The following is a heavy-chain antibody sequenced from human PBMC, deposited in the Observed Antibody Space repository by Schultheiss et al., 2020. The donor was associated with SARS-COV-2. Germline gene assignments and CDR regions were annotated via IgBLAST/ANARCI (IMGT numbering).Heavy chain of an antibody. D-gene: IGHD1-26*01. CDR2: IDPSDSYT. Sequence: GESLKISCKGSGYSFTSYWISWVRQMPGKGLEWMGRIDPSDSYTNYSPSFQGHVTISADKSISTAYLQWSSLKASDTAMYYCARISYSGSYYYGMDVWGQGTTVTVSS. CDR1: GYSFTSYW. CDR3: ARISYSGSYYYGMDV. J-gene: IGHJ6*02. V-gene: IGHV5-10-1*01.